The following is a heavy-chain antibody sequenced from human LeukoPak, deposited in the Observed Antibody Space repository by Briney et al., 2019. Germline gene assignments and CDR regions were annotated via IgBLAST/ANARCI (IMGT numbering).Heavy chain of an antibody. V-gene: IGHV4-59*02. CDR2: IYYNGHT. CDR3: ARTYGDYQGYMDV. CDR1: GDSVNGYY. Sequence: PSETLSLTCTVSGDSVNGYYWSWIRQPPGKGLEWVGYIYYNGHTNYSHSLESRTTMSIDPSRNQFSLKVRSVTAADTALYYCARTYGDYQGYMDVWGEGTTVTVSS. J-gene: IGHJ6*03. D-gene: IGHD4-17*01.